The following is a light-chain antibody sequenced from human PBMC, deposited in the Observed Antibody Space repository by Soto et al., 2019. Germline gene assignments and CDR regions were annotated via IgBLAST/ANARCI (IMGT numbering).Light chain of an antibody. V-gene: IGLV2-8*01. CDR2: DVS. Sequence: QSVLTQPPSASGSPGQSVAISCTGTSSDVGVYNSVSWYQHYPGKAPKLLIFDVSKRPSGVPDRFSGSKSGNTASLADSGLQAYDEAGYYCRSHAGSNNAFGFGTGTKVTVL. CDR1: SSDVGVYNS. CDR3: RSHAGSNNAFG. J-gene: IGLJ1*01.